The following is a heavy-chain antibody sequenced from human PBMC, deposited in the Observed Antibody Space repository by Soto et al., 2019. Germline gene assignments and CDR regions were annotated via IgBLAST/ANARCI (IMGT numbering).Heavy chain of an antibody. CDR1: GYTFTSYY. V-gene: IGHV1-46*01. Sequence: ASVKVSCKASGYTFTSYYMHWVRQAPGQGLEWMGIINPSGGSTSYAQKFQGRVTMTRDTSTSTVYMELSSLRSEDTAVYYCARGFLEWLLPEHPFDYWGQGTLVTVSS. D-gene: IGHD3-3*01. J-gene: IGHJ4*02. CDR3: ARGFLEWLLPEHPFDY. CDR2: INPSGGST.